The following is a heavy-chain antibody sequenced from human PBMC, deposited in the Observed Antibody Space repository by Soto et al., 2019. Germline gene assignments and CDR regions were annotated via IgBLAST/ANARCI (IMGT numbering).Heavy chain of an antibody. J-gene: IGHJ4*02. CDR1: GYTFTSYD. CDR3: AKSRQFRSYYESAGHYDN. CDR2: MNPNSGNT. V-gene: IGHV1-8*01. Sequence: ASVKVSCKASGYTFTSYDINWVRQATGQGLEWMGWMNPNSGNTGYAQKFQGRVTMTRNTSISTAYMELSSLRSEDTAVYYCAKSRQFRSYYESAGHYDNWGQGTLVTVSS. D-gene: IGHD3-10*01.